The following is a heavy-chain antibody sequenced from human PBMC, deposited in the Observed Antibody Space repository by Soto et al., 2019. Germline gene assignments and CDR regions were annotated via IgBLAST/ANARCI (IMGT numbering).Heavy chain of an antibody. V-gene: IGHV3-30-3*01. J-gene: IGHJ4*02. Sequence: QVPLVESGGGVVQPGTSLRLSCAASGFSFSTHPMHWVRQAPGKGLECVASMSPDGTYQYHAESVKGRFTISRDYSMNTLYLQMNSLRAEDTAVYYCARDMSVRAGSYYHIDFWGQGTLVTVSS. CDR2: MSPDGTYQ. CDR3: ARDMSVRAGSYYHIDF. D-gene: IGHD3-10*01. CDR1: GFSFSTHP.